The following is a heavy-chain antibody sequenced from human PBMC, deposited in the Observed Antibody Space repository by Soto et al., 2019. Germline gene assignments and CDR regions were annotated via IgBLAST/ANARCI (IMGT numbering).Heavy chain of an antibody. J-gene: IGHJ5*02. CDR2: ISGAGGNT. V-gene: IGHV3-23*01. D-gene: IGHD2-2*01. Sequence: EVQLLESGGGLVQPGGSLRLSCAASGFAFGAYAMTWVRQAPGKGLEWVSVISGAGGNTYYADSVKGRFTVSRDNSKKMVDLEMNSLRVEDTAIYYCAKDPVRQLLPSWWFDPWGQGTRVTVSS. CDR3: AKDPVRQLLPSWWFDP. CDR1: GFAFGAYA.